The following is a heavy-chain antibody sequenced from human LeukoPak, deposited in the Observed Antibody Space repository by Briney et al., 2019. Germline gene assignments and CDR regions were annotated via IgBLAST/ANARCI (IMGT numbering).Heavy chain of an antibody. D-gene: IGHD6-6*01. CDR1: GGTFSSYA. CDR3: ASSLGSSSGIDY. J-gene: IGHJ4*02. CDR2: IIPILGIA. V-gene: IGHV1-69*04. Sequence: ASVKVSCKASGGTFSSYAISWVRQAPGQGLEWMGRIIPILGIANYAQKFQGRVTITADKSTSTAYMELSSLRSEDTAVYYCASSLGSSSGIDYWGQGTLVTVSS.